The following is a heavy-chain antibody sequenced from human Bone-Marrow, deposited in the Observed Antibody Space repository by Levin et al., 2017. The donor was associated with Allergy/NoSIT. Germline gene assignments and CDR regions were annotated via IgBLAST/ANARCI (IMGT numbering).Heavy chain of an antibody. J-gene: IGHJ4*02. CDR3: AKGYSFGGLIVLPDY. CDR1: GFTFNTYA. CDR2: ASGSGGTT. V-gene: IGHV3-23*01. D-gene: IGHD3-16*02. Sequence: GGSLRLSCAASGFTFNTYAMNWVRQAPGKGLEWVSSASGSGGTTYSADSVKGRFTISRDNSKNTLYLQMNSLRVEDTAVYYCAKGYSFGGLIVLPDYWGQGTLVIVSS.